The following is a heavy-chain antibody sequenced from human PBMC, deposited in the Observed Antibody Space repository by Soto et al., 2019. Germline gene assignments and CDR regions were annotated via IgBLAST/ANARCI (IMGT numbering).Heavy chain of an antibody. Sequence: QVQLVQSGAEVKKPGSSVKVSCKASGGTFSSYAISWVRQAPGQGLEWMGGIIPIFGTANYAEKLQGRVTITADESTSTAYMELGSLRSEDTAVYYCGRLTTTTVTTPAYFDYWGQGTLVTVSS. D-gene: IGHD4-4*01. CDR2: IIPIFGTA. CDR3: GRLTTTTVTTPAYFDY. V-gene: IGHV1-69*01. CDR1: GGTFSSYA. J-gene: IGHJ4*02.